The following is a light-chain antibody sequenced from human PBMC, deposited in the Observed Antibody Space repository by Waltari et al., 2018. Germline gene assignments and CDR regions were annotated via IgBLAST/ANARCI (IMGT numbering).Light chain of an antibody. CDR2: AND. CDR1: RSNIGNNY. V-gene: IGLV1-51*01. Sequence: QSVLPQPPSVSAAPGQKVTISCSGSRSNIGNNYVSWYQQLPGTAPKLLIYANDKRYSGIPDRFSGSKSSTSATLGITGLQTGDEADYYCVAWDHSLSAVLFGGGTKLTVL. CDR3: VAWDHSLSAVL. J-gene: IGLJ2*01.